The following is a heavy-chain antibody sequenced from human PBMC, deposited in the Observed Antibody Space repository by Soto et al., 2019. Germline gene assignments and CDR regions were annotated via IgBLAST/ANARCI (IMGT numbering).Heavy chain of an antibody. CDR1: GGSISSSSYY. D-gene: IGHD2-2*01. V-gene: IGHV4-39*01. CDR2: IYYSGST. J-gene: IGHJ4*02. CDR3: ARLKPPAAIFDY. Sequence: QLQLQESGPGLVKPSETLSLTCTVSGGSISSSSYYWGWIRQPPGKGLEWIGSIYYSGSTYYNPSLKSRVTISVDTSKNQFSLKLSSVTAADTAVYYCARLKPPAAIFDYWGQGTLVTVSS.